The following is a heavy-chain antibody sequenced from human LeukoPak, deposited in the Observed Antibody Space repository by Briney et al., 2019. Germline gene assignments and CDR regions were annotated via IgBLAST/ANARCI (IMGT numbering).Heavy chain of an antibody. V-gene: IGHV4-4*09. D-gene: IGHD5-24*01. Sequence: NPSETLSLTCSVSGTSITPYSWSWIRQPPGRGLEWIGYFYTSGNTHQNPSLKSRVTMSIDASKNQFSLRLSSMTAADTAVYYCARHRAEMATITDDTFDMWGQGTMVTVSS. CDR1: GTSITPYS. CDR2: FYTSGNT. CDR3: ARHRAEMATITDDTFDM. J-gene: IGHJ3*02.